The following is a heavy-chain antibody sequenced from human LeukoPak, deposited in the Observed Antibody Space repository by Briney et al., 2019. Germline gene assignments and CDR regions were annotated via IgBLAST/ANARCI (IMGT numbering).Heavy chain of an antibody. D-gene: IGHD2-2*01. J-gene: IGHJ4*02. Sequence: ASVKLSCNVSGYTLTELSKHWVRQAPGTAREWMGGFDPEDGETIYAQKFQGRVTMTEDTSTDTAYMELSSLRSEDTAVYYCATGPSGQLLSFRIAYWGQGTLVTVSS. CDR1: GYTLTELS. CDR3: ATGPSGQLLSFRIAY. V-gene: IGHV1-24*01. CDR2: FDPEDGET.